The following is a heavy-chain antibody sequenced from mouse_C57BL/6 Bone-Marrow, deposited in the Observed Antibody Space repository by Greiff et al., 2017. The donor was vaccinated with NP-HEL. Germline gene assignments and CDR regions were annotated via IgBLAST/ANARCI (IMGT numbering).Heavy chain of an antibody. J-gene: IGHJ3*01. D-gene: IGHD1-1*01. CDR2: IYPRSGNT. CDR1: GYTFTSYG. Sequence: VKLMESGAELARPGASVKLSCKASGYTFTSYGISWVKQRTGQGLEWIGEIYPRSGNTYYNEKFKGKATLTADKSSSTAYMELRSLTSEDSAVYFCAYYYGRGGFAYWGQGTLVTVSA. V-gene: IGHV1-81*01. CDR3: AYYYGRGGFAY.